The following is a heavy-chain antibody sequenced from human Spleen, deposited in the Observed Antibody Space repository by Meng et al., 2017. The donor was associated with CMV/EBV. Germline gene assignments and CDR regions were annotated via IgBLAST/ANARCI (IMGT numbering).Heavy chain of an antibody. D-gene: IGHD6-19*01. Sequence: GESLKISCAASGFTFSSYAMGWVRQAPGKGLEWFSVISGSGKSTYYADSVKGRFTISRDNSNNTVYLQMNSLRAEDTAKYYCAKDALYSSGTNWFDPWGQGTLVTVSS. CDR3: AKDALYSSGTNWFDP. J-gene: IGHJ5*02. CDR1: GFTFSSYA. V-gene: IGHV3-23*01. CDR2: ISGSGKST.